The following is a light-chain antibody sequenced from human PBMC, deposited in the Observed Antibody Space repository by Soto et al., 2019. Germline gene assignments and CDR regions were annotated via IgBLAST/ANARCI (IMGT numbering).Light chain of an antibody. Sequence: QSALTQPASVSGSPGHSITISCTGTSSDVGGYNYVSWYQQHPGKAPKLMIYDVSNRPSGVSNRFSGSKSGNTASLTISGLQAEDEADYYCSSYTSSSTHNYVFGTGTKVTVL. CDR3: SSYTSSSTHNYV. V-gene: IGLV2-14*01. CDR1: SSDVGGYNY. CDR2: DVS. J-gene: IGLJ1*01.